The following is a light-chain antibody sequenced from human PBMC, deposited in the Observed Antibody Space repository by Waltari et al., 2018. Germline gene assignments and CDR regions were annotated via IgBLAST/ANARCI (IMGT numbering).Light chain of an antibody. CDR1: SSDVGGYNF. Sequence: QSALTQPPSASGSPGQSVTISCTRTSSDVGGYNFVSWYQQHPGKAPKLMIYEVSERPSGVPDRFSGSKSGNTASLTVSGLQTEDESDYYCSSYAGSMTLVFGGGTKLTVL. CDR2: EVS. CDR3: SSYAGSMTLV. J-gene: IGLJ2*01. V-gene: IGLV2-8*01.